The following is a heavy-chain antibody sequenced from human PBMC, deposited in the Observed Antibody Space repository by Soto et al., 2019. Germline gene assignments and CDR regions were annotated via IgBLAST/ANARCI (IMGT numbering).Heavy chain of an antibody. D-gene: IGHD6-19*01. CDR2: IIPILGIA. V-gene: IGHV1-69*02. CDR3: ARGGGQWALDY. CDR1: GGTFSSYT. J-gene: IGHJ4*02. Sequence: QVQLVQSGAEGKKPGSSVKVSCKASGGTFSSYTISWVRQAPGQGLEWMGRIIPILGIANYAQKFQGRVTITADKSTSTAYRELSSLRSEDTAVYYWARGGGQWALDYWGQGTLVTGSS.